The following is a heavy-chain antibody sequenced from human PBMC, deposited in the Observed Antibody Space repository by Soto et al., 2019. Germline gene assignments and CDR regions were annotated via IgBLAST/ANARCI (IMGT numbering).Heavy chain of an antibody. CDR1: GGSISGYY. J-gene: IGHJ4*02. V-gene: IGHV4-59*01. D-gene: IGHD6-13*01. Sequence: PSETLSLTCTVSGGSISGYYWSWIRQSPGKGLEWIGYIHYSGSTNYNPSLKSRVTISVDTSKNQLSLKLSSVTAADTAVYYCARGSAAGTKSPFDHWGQGTLVTVSS. CDR3: ARGSAAGTKSPFDH. CDR2: IHYSGST.